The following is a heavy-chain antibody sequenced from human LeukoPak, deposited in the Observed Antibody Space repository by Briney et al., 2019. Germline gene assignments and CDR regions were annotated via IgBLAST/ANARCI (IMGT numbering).Heavy chain of an antibody. D-gene: IGHD3-9*01. CDR1: GYTFTSYD. J-gene: IGHJ6*02. CDR2: MNPNSGNT. V-gene: IGHV1-8*01. Sequence: ASVKVSCKASGYTFTSYDINWVRQATGQGLEWMGWMNPNSGNTGYAQKFQGRVTMTRNTSISTAYMELSSLRSEDTAVCYCARVPHVLRYFGTMDVWGQGTTVTVSS. CDR3: ARVPHVLRYFGTMDV.